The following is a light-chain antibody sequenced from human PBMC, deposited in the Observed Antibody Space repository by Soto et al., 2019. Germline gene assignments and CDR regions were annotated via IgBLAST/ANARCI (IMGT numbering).Light chain of an antibody. CDR3: MQALQTPPYT. CDR2: LGS. Sequence: DIVMTQSPLSLPVTPGEPASITCRSSQSVLHSNGYNYLDWYLQKPGQSPQLLIYLGSNRASGVPDRFSGSGSGTDFTLKISRVEAEDVGVYYCMQALQTPPYTFGQGTKLEIK. V-gene: IGKV2-28*01. J-gene: IGKJ2*01. CDR1: QSVLHSNGYNY.